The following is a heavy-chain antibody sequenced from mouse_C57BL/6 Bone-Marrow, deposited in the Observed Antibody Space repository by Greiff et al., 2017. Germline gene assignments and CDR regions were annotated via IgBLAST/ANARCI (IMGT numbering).Heavy chain of an antibody. D-gene: IGHD4-1*01. CDR1: GFSLTSYD. Sequence: QVQLQQSGPGLVQPSQSLSITCTVSGFSLTSYDVHWVRQSPGKGLEWLGVIWRGGSTDYNAAFMSRLSSTKDNSKSQVFLNMNSLQADDTAIYYCAKKGDWEKYAMDYWVQGTSVTLYS. CDR3: AKKGDWEKYAMDY. CDR2: IWRGGST. J-gene: IGHJ4*01. V-gene: IGHV2-5*01.